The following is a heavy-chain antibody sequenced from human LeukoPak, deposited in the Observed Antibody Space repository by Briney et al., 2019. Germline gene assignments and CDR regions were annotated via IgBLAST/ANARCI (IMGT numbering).Heavy chain of an antibody. Sequence: PGGSLTLSCAASGFTFSSYAMHWVRQAPGKGLEWVAVISYDGSNKYYADSVKGRFTISRDNSKNTLYLQMNSLRAEDTAVYYCARDFGTDWGQGTLVSVSS. CDR3: ARDFGTD. D-gene: IGHD3-10*01. V-gene: IGHV3-30-3*01. CDR2: ISYDGSNK. CDR1: GFTFSSYA. J-gene: IGHJ4*02.